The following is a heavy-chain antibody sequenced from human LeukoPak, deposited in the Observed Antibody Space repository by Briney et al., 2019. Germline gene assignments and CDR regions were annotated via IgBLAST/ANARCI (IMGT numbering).Heavy chain of an antibody. Sequence: PGGSLRLSCAASGFTFGSYSMNWVRQAPGKGLEWVSSISSSSSYIYYADSVKGRFTISRDNAKDSLYLQMNSLRAEDTAVYYCARDQGLHLPADGMDVWGQGTTVTVSS. CDR1: GFTFGSYS. CDR2: ISSSSSYI. V-gene: IGHV3-21*01. J-gene: IGHJ6*02. D-gene: IGHD3-3*02. CDR3: ARDQGLHLPADGMDV.